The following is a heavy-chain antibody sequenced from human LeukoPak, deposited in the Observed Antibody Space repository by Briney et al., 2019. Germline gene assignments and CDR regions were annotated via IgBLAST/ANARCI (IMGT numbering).Heavy chain of an antibody. D-gene: IGHD4-17*01. V-gene: IGHV3-74*01. Sequence: PGGSLRLSCAASGFTFSSYWMHCVRQAPGKGLVWVSRINSDGSSTSYADSVKGRFTISRDNAKTTLYLQMNSLRAEDTAVYYCAADYGDYYFDYWGQGTLVTVSS. CDR3: AADYGDYYFDY. J-gene: IGHJ4*02. CDR1: GFTFSSYW. CDR2: INSDGSST.